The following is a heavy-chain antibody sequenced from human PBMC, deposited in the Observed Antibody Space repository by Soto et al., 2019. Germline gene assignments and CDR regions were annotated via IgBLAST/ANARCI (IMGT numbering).Heavy chain of an antibody. J-gene: IGHJ5*01. CDR1: VYIFTYYY. D-gene: IGHD2-8*02. CDR3: ARPYCTSDSCHNLFDS. Sequence: GXSVNFSCKASVYIFTYYYINWVRQAPGQGLEWMGWINPKSGDTDYAQNFQGIVTMTTDTSITTAYMELSRLRSDDTAVYYCARPYCTSDSCHNLFDSWGQGTLATVSS. CDR2: INPKSGDT. V-gene: IGHV1-2*02.